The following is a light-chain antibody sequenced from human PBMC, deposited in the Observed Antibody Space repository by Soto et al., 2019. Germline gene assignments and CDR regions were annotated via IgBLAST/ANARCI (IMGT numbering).Light chain of an antibody. J-gene: IGLJ3*02. CDR2: EVS. CDR1: SSDVGGYNY. Sequence: QSALTQPASVSGSPGQSITISCTGTSSDVGGYNYVSWYQQHPGKAPKLMIYEVSNRPSGVSNRFSGSTSGNTASLAISGLQMEDEADYYCSSYTSGSTWVFGGGTKVTVL. CDR3: SSYTSGSTWV. V-gene: IGLV2-14*01.